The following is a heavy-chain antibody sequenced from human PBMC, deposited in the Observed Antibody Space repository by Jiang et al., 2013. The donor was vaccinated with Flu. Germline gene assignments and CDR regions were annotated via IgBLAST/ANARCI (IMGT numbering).Heavy chain of an antibody. D-gene: IGHD1-26*01. Sequence: KASGYTFTSYYMHWVRQAPGQGLEWMGIINPSGGSTSYAQKFQGRVTMTRDTSTSTVYMELSSLRSEDTAVYYCARERSYYEAYYYYYGMDVWGQGTTVTVSS. CDR1: GYTFTSYY. J-gene: IGHJ6*02. CDR3: ARERSYYEAYYYYYGMDV. CDR2: INPSGGST. V-gene: IGHV1-46*01.